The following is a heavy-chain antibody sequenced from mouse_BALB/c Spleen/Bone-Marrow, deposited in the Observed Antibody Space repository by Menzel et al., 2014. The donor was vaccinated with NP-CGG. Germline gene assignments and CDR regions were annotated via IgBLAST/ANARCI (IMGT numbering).Heavy chain of an antibody. V-gene: IGHV1S56*01. CDR2: IYPGNVNT. J-gene: IGHJ2*01. CDR3: ARSRYGSYYGY. Sequence: VKLQESGPELVKPGASVRISCKASNYTFTTYYIYWVKQRPGQGLEWIGWIYPGNVNTKYNEKFKAKATLTANKSSSTAYMQLGSLTSEDSAVYFCARSRYGSYYGYWGQGTPLTVSS. CDR1: NYTFTTYY. D-gene: IGHD1-1*01.